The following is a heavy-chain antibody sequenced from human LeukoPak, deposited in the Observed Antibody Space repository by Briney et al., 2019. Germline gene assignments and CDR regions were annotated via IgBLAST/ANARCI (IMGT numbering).Heavy chain of an antibody. CDR1: GFSLSSYE. CDR3: ARGAPFITMIVVVITGYFDY. D-gene: IGHD3-22*01. V-gene: IGHV3-48*03. CDR2: ISSSGSTR. J-gene: IGHJ4*02. Sequence: PGGSLRLSCAASGFSLSSYEMNWVRQAPGKGLEWVSYISSSGSTRYYADSVKGRFTISRDNAENSLYLQMNSLRAEDTAVYYCARGAPFITMIVVVITGYFDYWGQGTLVAVSS.